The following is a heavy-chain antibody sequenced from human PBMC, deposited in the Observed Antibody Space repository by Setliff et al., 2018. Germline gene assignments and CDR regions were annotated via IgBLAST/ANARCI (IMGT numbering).Heavy chain of an antibody. CDR2: IGHTGSI. J-gene: IGHJ4*02. Sequence: PSETLSLTCAVYGGSFSGYIWGWIRQPPGKGLEWVGNIGHTGSINYNPSLKSRLTISRDTSKNQVSLKLNSVTATDTAVYYCARDLGHGGDSDYWGQGILVTVSS. D-gene: IGHD2-21*02. CDR3: ARDLGHGGDSDY. CDR1: GGSFSGYI. V-gene: IGHV4-34*01.